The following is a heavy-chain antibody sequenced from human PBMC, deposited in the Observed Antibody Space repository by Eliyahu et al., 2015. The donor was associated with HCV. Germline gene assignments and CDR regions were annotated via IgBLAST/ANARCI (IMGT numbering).Heavy chain of an antibody. CDR3: ARGARITGTTEGRNFDY. Sequence: QVQLVQSGAEVKKPGASVKVSCKXSGYTFXSYYMHWVRQAPGQGLEXMGIINPSGGSTSYAQKFQGRVTMTRDTSTSTVYMELSSLRSEDTAVYYCARGARITGTTEGRNFDYWGQGTLVTVSS. V-gene: IGHV1-46*01. CDR2: INPSGGST. CDR1: GYTFXSYY. D-gene: IGHD1-20*01. J-gene: IGHJ4*02.